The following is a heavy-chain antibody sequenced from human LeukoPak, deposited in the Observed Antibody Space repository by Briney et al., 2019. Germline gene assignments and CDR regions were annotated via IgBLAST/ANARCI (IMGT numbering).Heavy chain of an antibody. D-gene: IGHD3-10*01. CDR2: ISAYNGNT. J-gene: IGHJ5*02. V-gene: IGHV1-18*01. CDR3: ARDPSYSSPNWFDP. Sequence: ASVKVSCKASGYTFTSYGISWVRQATGQGLEWMGWISAYNGNTNYAQKLQGRVTMTTGTSTSTAYMELRSLRSDDTAVYYCARDPSYSSPNWFDPWGQGTLVTVSS. CDR1: GYTFTSYG.